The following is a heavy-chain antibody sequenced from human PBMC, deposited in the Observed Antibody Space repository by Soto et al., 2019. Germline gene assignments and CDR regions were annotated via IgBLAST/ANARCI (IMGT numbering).Heavy chain of an antibody. V-gene: IGHV1-2*04. D-gene: IGHD3-22*01. CDR3: ACSRRYYYDSTGLDAFDV. Sequence: GASVKVSCKASGYTFTGYYMHWVRQAPGQGLEWMGWINPNSGGTNFAQKFQGWVTMTRDTSISTAYMELSRLRSDDTAVYYCACSRRYYYDSTGLDAFDVWGQGSMVTVSS. J-gene: IGHJ3*01. CDR2: INPNSGGT. CDR1: GYTFTGYY.